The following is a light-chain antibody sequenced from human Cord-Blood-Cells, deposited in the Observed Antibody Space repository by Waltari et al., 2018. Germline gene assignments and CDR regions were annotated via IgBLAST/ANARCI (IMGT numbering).Light chain of an antibody. CDR2: GAS. J-gene: IGKJ1*01. V-gene: IGKV3-15*01. CDR1: QSVSSI. CDR3: QQYNNWPPWT. Sequence: EIVMTPSPATLSVSPGERATLSCRASQSVSSILAWYQQKPGQAPRLLIYGASTSATGIPARFSGGGSGTEFTLTISSLQSEDFAVYYCQQYNNWPPWTFGQGTKVEIK.